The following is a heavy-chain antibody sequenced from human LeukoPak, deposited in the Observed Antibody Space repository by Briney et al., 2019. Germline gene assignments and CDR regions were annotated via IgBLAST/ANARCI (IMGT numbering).Heavy chain of an antibody. CDR1: LLTFSDYY. Sequence: GGSLRLSCAASLLTFSDYYMSWIRQAPGQGLEWVSYISSSGSTIYYADSVKGRFTISRDNAKNSLYLQMNSLRAEDTAVYYCVRRPYYYYGMDVWGQGTTVTVSS. CDR2: ISSSGSTI. CDR3: VRRPYYYYGMDV. J-gene: IGHJ6*02. V-gene: IGHV3-11*01.